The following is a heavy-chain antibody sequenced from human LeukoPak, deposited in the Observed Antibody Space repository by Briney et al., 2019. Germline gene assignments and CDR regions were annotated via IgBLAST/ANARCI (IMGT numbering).Heavy chain of an antibody. CDR2: INPSGGST. Sequence: ASVKVSCKASGYTFTSYFMHWVRQAPGQGLEWMGIINPSGGSTSYAQKFQGRVTITADESTSTAYMELSSLRSEDTAVYYCASNTYCSSTSCYNTPYYYGMDVWGQGTTVTVSS. J-gene: IGHJ6*02. CDR1: GYTFTSYF. V-gene: IGHV1-46*01. D-gene: IGHD2-2*02. CDR3: ASNTYCSSTSCYNTPYYYGMDV.